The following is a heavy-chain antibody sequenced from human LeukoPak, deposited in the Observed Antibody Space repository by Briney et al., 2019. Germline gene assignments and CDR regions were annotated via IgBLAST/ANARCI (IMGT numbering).Heavy chain of an antibody. V-gene: IGHV4-31*03. J-gene: IGHJ4*02. Sequence: SQTLSLTCTVSGGSISSGGYYWSWIRQHPGKGLEWIGYIYYSGSTYYNPSLKSRVTIPVDTSKNQFSLKLSSVTAADTAVYYCAGLDSSGYYEHWGQGTLVTVSS. CDR2: IYYSGST. CDR1: GGSISSGGYY. D-gene: IGHD3-22*01. CDR3: AGLDSSGYYEH.